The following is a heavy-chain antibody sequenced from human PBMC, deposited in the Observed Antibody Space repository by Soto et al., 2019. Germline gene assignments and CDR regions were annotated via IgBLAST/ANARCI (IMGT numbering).Heavy chain of an antibody. CDR2: IYYSGST. CDR3: ASPSKYCTNGVCLDNYYYYGMDV. J-gene: IGHJ6*02. D-gene: IGHD2-8*01. Sequence: SETLSLTCTVSGGSISSSSYYWGWIRQPPGKGLEWIGSIYYSGSTYYNPSLKSRVTISVDTSKNQFSLKLSSVTAADTAVYYCASPSKYCTNGVCLDNYYYYGMDVWGQGTTVTVSS. V-gene: IGHV4-39*01. CDR1: GGSISSSSYY.